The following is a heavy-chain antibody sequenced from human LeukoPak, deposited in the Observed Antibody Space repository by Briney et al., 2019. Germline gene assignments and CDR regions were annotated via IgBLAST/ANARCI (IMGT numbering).Heavy chain of an antibody. CDR1: GYRFTSYW. CDR3: APREIFGNFDY. J-gene: IGHJ4*02. CDR2: INPNSGGT. D-gene: IGHD3-3*01. Sequence: GESVKISCKGSGYRFTSYWIGWVRQMPGQGLEWMGWINPNSGGTNYAQKFQGRVTMTRDTSISTAYMELSRLRSDDTAVYYCAPREIFGNFDYWGQGTLVTVSS. V-gene: IGHV1-2*02.